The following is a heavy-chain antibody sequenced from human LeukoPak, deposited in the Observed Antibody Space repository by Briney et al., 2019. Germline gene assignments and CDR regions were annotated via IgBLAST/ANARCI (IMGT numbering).Heavy chain of an antibody. CDR1: GFTFSSYW. CDR2: IKTDGRST. D-gene: IGHD1-1*01. J-gene: IGHJ3*02. Sequence: GGSLRLSCAASGFTFSSYWMHWVRQAPGKGPVWVSLIKTDGRSTSYADSVKGRFTISRDNAKNTLYLQMNSLRAEDTAVYYCARATNDAFDIWGQGTMVTVSS. V-gene: IGHV3-74*01. CDR3: ARATNDAFDI.